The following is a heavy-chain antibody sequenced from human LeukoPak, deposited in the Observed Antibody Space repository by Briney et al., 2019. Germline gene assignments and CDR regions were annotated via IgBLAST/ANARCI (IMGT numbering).Heavy chain of an antibody. V-gene: IGHV3-53*01. CDR3: ARVGGQWLAYYFDY. CDR2: IYSGGST. J-gene: IGHJ4*02. Sequence: GGSLRFCCAASGFTVSSNYMSWVRQAPGKGLEWVSVIYSGGSTYYADSVKGRFTISRDNSMNTLYLQMNSLRAEDSAVYYCARVGGQWLAYYFDYWAREPWSPSPQ. D-gene: IGHD6-19*01. CDR1: GFTVSSNY.